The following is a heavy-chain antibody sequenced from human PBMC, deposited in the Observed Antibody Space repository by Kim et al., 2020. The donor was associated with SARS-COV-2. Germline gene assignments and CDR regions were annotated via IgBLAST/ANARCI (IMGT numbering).Heavy chain of an antibody. CDR1: GGSFSGYY. V-gene: IGHV4-34*01. J-gene: IGHJ4*02. CDR3: SRGRGWSRPLHYYDSSGYHFDY. Sequence: SETLSLTCAVYGGSFSGYYWSWVRQPPGKGLEWIGEINHSGGTNYNPSLKSRGTIAVDTSTNQFSLKLSSVTAADTAVYYCSRGRGWSRPLHYYDSSGYHFDYWGQGTLVTVSS. D-gene: IGHD3-22*01. CDR2: INHSGGT.